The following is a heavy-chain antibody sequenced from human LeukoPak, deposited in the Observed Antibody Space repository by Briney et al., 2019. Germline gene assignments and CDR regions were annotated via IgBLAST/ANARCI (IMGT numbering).Heavy chain of an antibody. Sequence: PGGSLRLSCAASGFTFSSYWMSWVRQAPGKGLEWVSVIYTDGRTYYADSVKGRFTISRDNSRNTVFLQMNSLRAEDTAVYYCAREGGYYYPYFDYWGQGTLVTVSS. CDR1: GFTFSSYW. V-gene: IGHV3-53*01. CDR2: IYTDGRT. CDR3: AREGGYYYPYFDY. J-gene: IGHJ4*02. D-gene: IGHD3-22*01.